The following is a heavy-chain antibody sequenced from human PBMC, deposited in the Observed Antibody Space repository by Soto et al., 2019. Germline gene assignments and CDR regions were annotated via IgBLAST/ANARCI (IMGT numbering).Heavy chain of an antibody. CDR1: GGSISSGGYY. Sequence: QVQLQESGPGLVKPSQTLSLTCTVSGGSISSGGYYWSWIRQHPGKGLEWIGYIDYSGSTYYNPALGRRVTISVDTSKNQFSRKLSSVTAGDTGVYYCARWSEMGATIDYWGQGTLVTVSS. J-gene: IGHJ4*02. V-gene: IGHV4-31*03. D-gene: IGHD1-26*01. CDR2: IDYSGST. CDR3: ARWSEMGATIDY.